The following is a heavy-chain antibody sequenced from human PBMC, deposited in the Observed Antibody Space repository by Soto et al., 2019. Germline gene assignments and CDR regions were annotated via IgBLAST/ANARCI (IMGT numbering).Heavy chain of an antibody. CDR3: ARQTYCSSTSCYTVDS. CDR2: LYLGDSDT. V-gene: IGHV5-51*01. CDR1: GYSFTSYW. Sequence: PGESLKISCKGSGYSFTSYWIGWGRQMPGKGLEWMGILYLGDSDTRYSPSFQGQDTISADKSISTAYLQWSSLKASDTAMYYCARQTYCSSTSCYTVDSWGQGTLVTVSS. J-gene: IGHJ4*02. D-gene: IGHD2-2*02.